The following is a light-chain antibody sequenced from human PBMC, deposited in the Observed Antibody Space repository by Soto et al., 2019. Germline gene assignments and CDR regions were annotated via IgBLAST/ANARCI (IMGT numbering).Light chain of an antibody. CDR2: WGS. V-gene: IGKV2-28*01. CDR1: QSLLHSNGYNY. Sequence: DIVMTQSPLSLPVTPGEPASISCRSSQSLLHSNGYNYMDWYLQKPGQSPQLLIYWGSNRASGVLDWFGCSGSGAEFTLKTSRVVDEDFGVYYCLQALQTPRTFDQGTPVQIK. CDR3: LQALQTPRT. J-gene: IGKJ1*01.